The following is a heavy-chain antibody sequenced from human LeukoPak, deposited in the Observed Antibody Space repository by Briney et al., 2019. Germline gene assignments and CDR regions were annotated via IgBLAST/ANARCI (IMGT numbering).Heavy chain of an antibody. D-gene: IGHD3-16*01. CDR2: IWYDGSNK. V-gene: IGHV3-33*06. CDR1: GFTFSSYG. J-gene: IGHJ4*02. Sequence: GGSLRLSCASSGFTFSSYGMHWVRQAPGKGLEWVAVIWYDGSNKYYADSVKGRFTISRDNSKNTLYLQMNSLRAEDTAVYYCAKDLDDSFWGSRTDMIDYWGQGTLVTVSS. CDR3: AKDLDDSFWGSRTDMIDY.